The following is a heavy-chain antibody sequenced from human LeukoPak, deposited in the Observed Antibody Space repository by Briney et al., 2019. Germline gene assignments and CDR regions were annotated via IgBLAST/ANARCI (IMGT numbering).Heavy chain of an antibody. D-gene: IGHD3-16*01. V-gene: IGHV3-7*01. CDR3: ARVRCRGGGDYYYYGMDV. Sequence: GGSLRLSCVASGFTFSSYWMSWVRQAPGKGLEWVANIKQDGSEKYYVDSVKGRFTISRDNAKNSLYLQMNSLRVEDTAVYYCARVRCRGGGDYYYYGMDVWGQGTTVIVSS. CDR1: GFTFSSYW. CDR2: IKQDGSEK. J-gene: IGHJ6*02.